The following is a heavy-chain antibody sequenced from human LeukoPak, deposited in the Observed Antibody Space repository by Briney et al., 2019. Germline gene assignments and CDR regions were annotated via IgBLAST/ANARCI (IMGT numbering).Heavy chain of an antibody. CDR3: ARRTLVIIPRYYYYGMDV. D-gene: IGHD3-9*01. J-gene: IGHJ6*02. Sequence: APVKVSCKASGYTFTSYGISWVRQAPGQGLEWMGWISAYNGNTNYAQKLQGRVTMTTDTSTSTAYMELRSLRSDDTAVYYCARRTLVIIPRYYYYGMDVWGQGTTVTVSS. CDR2: ISAYNGNT. V-gene: IGHV1-18*01. CDR1: GYTFTSYG.